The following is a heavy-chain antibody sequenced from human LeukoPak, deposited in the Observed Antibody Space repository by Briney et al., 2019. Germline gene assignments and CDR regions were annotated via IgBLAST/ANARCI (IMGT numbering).Heavy chain of an antibody. CDR3: ARASEWEPLSPFDY. CDR2: ISAYNGNT. D-gene: IGHD1-26*01. J-gene: IGHJ4*02. Sequence: ASVKVSCKASGYTFTSYGISWVRQAPGQGLEWMGWISAYNGNTNYAQKLQGRVTMTTDTSTSTAYMELRSLRSDDTAVYYCARASEWEPLSPFDYWGQGTLVTVSS. V-gene: IGHV1-18*01. CDR1: GYTFTSYG.